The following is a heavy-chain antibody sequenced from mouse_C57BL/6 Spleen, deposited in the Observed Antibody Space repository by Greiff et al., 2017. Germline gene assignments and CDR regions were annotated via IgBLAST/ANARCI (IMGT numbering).Heavy chain of an antibody. CDR2: ISYSGST. V-gene: IGHV3-8*01. CDR3: ARRAYYAMDY. D-gene: IGHD3-3*01. CDR1: GYSFTSDY. J-gene: IGHJ4*01. Sequence: DVKLQESGPGLAKPSQTLSLSCSATGYSFTSDYWNWIRKFPGNKLEYIGYISYSGSTYYNPSLKSRISITRDTSKNQYYLQLNSVTTEDTATCYCARRAYYAMDYWGQGTTVTVSS.